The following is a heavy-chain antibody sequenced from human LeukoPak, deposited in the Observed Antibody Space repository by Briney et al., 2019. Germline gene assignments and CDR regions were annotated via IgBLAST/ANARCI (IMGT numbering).Heavy chain of an antibody. CDR2: INTNTGNT. J-gene: IGHJ5*02. Sequence: ASVKVSCKASGYTFTSYDMNWVRQAPGQGLEWMGWINTNTGNTGYAQSFTGRFVFSLDTSVSTAYLEMSSLKAEDTAVYYCARDQGVEIPKNAWIDPWGQGTTVTVSS. D-gene: IGHD5-24*01. V-gene: IGHV7-4-1*02. CDR3: ARDQGVEIPKNAWIDP. CDR1: GYTFTSYD.